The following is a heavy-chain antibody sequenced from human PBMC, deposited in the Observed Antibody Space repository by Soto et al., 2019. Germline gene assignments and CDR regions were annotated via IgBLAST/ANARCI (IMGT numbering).Heavy chain of an antibody. V-gene: IGHV4-61*08. D-gene: IGHD3-10*01. CDR1: GGSISSGGYY. Sequence: PSETLSLTCTVSGGSISSGGYYWSWIRQHPGKGLEWIGYIYYSGSTNYNPSLKSRVTISVDTSKNQFSLKLSSVTAADTAVYYCARVTEGSGSYYNGRYWLDPWGQGTLVTVSS. J-gene: IGHJ5*02. CDR2: IYYSGST. CDR3: ARVTEGSGSYYNGRYWLDP.